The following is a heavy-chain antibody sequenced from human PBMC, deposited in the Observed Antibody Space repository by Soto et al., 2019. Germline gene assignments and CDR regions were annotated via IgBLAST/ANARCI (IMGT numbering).Heavy chain of an antibody. D-gene: IGHD3-10*01. CDR2: IKQDGSEK. V-gene: IGHV3-7*01. Sequence: RQAPGKGLEWVATIKQDGSEKYYVDSVKGRFTISRDNAEDSGYLQMNSLRGEDTAVYYCARMGGSTYAGALSYWGQGTLVTVSS. CDR3: ARMGGSTYAGALSY. J-gene: IGHJ4*02.